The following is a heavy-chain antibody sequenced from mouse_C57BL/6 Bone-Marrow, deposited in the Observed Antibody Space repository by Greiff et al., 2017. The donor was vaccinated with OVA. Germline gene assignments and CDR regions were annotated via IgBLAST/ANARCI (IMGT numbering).Heavy chain of an antibody. CDR1: GYTFTSYW. Sequence: QVQLQQPGAELVKPGASVKLSCKASGYTFTSYWMHWVKQRPGQGLEWIGMIHPNSGSTNYNEKFKSKATLTVDKSSSTAYMQLSSLTSEYSAVYYWARSRYYYGSSYVDYWGQGTTLTVSS. V-gene: IGHV1-64*01. CDR2: IHPNSGST. CDR3: ARSRYYYGSSYVDY. D-gene: IGHD1-1*01. J-gene: IGHJ2*01.